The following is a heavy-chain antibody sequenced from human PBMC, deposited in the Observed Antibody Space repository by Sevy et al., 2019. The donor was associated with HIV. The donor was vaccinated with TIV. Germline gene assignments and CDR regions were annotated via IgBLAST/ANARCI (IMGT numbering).Heavy chain of an antibody. CDR1: GFTFSSYG. D-gene: IGHD6-6*01. CDR3: ASSDSSALGNDYYYYGMDV. Sequence: GGSLRLSCAASGFTFSSYGMHWVRQAPGKGLEWVAFIRYDGSNKYYADSVKGRFTISRDNSKNTLYLQMNSLRAEDTAVYYCASSDSSALGNDYYYYGMDVWGQGTTVTVSS. J-gene: IGHJ6*02. CDR2: IRYDGSNK. V-gene: IGHV3-30*02.